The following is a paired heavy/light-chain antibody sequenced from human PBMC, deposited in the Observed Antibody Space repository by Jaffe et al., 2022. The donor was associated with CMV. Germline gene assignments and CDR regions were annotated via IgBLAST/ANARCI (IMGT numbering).Heavy chain of an antibody. D-gene: IGHD3-16*01. CDR2: VSGHSENT. CDR1: GYTFTDYG. J-gene: IGHJ3*01. CDR3: ARNVSRGAFDV. Sequence: QVQLVQSGTEVKKPGASVKVSCKASGYTFTDYGISWVRQAPGHEPTWMGWVSGHSENTNYAQNLQGRVFMTIDLSASTAYMELRSLRSDDTAIYYCARNVSRGAFDVWGQGTVVTVS. V-gene: IGHV1-18*04.
Light chain of an antibody. Sequence: EIVLTQSPGTLSLSPGDRGTLSCRASQSVTSNYLAWYQQKAGQAPRLLIYGGSTRATGTPDRFSGSGSGTDFSLTINRLEPDDFAVYFCQQYATSPLTFGGGTTV. V-gene: IGKV3-20*01. CDR1: QSVTSNY. CDR3: QQYATSPLT. CDR2: GGS. J-gene: IGKJ4*01.